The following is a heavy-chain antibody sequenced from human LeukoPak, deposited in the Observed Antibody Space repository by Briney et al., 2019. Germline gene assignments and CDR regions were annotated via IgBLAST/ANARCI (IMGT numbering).Heavy chain of an antibody. CDR1: GFTFSDYA. V-gene: IGHV3-23*01. Sequence: PGGSLRLSCAASGFTFSDYAMSWLRQAPGSGLEWVSAISDSGVDTYYADSVKGRFTMSRDNSKSTLYLQMNRLRAEDTAVYYCANGNSNCPKDYWGHGTLVTVSS. CDR3: ANGNSNCPKDY. J-gene: IGHJ4*01. CDR2: ISDSGVDT. D-gene: IGHD2/OR15-2a*01.